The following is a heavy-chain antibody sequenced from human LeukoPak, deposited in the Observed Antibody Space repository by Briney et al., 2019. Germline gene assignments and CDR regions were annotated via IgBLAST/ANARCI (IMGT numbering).Heavy chain of an antibody. CDR1: GYTFTSYG. CDR2: ISAYNGNT. V-gene: IGHV1-18*01. Sequence: ASVKVSCKASGYTFTSYGISWVRQARGQGLEWMGWISAYNGNTNYAQKFQGRVTMTTDTSTNTAYMELRSLGSDDTAVYYCARDQWIQLCCYYMDVWGKGTTVTVSS. CDR3: ARDQWIQLCCYYMDV. J-gene: IGHJ6*03. D-gene: IGHD5-18*01.